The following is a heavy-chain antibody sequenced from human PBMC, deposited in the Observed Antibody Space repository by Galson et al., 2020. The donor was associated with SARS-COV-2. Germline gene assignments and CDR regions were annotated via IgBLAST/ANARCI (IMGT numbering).Heavy chain of an antibody. V-gene: IGHV1-69*10. CDR1: GGTFSSYA. J-gene: IGHJ6*03. Sequence: KISCKASGGTFSSYAISWVRQAPGQGLEWMGGIIPILGIANYAQKFQGRVTITADKSTSTAYMELSSLRSEDTAVYYCARVRYNWNPLLYYYYYYMDVWGKGTTVTVSS. CDR3: ARVRYNWNPLLYYYYYYMDV. CDR2: IIPILGIA. D-gene: IGHD1-20*01.